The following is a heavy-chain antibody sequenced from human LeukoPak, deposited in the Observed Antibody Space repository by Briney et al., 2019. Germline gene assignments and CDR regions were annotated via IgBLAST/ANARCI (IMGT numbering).Heavy chain of an antibody. J-gene: IGHJ6*02. CDR2: IKQDGSSK. V-gene: IGHV3-7*01. Sequence: GGSLRLSCVASGFTFSSYWMSWVRQAPGKGLEWVANIKQDGSSKYYVDSVKGRFTISRDNAKNSLFLQMNSLRAEDTAVYICARERTLGYYLGMDVWGQGTTVTVSS. CDR3: ARERTLGYYLGMDV. CDR1: GFTFSSYW.